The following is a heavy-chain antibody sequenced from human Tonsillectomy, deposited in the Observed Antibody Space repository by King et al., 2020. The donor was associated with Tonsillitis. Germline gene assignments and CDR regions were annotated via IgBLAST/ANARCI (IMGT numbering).Heavy chain of an antibody. CDR1: GFTFSNAW. V-gene: IGHV3-15*01. CDR3: TTEGDDSSWRSATGLYYFDY. D-gene: IGHD6-13*01. J-gene: IGHJ4*02. CDR2: IKSQTNGGTT. Sequence: DAQLVQSGGGLIKPGGSLRLSCAASGFTFSNAWMNWVRQAPGKGLEWVGRIKSQTNGGTTHYAAPVQGRFTISRDDSKNTLYLQMNGLKTEDTAVYYCTTEGDDSSWRSATGLYYFDYWGQGTLVTVSS.